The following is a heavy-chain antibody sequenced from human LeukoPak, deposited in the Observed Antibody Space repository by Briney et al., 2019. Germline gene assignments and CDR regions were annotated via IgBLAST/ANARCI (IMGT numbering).Heavy chain of an antibody. CDR1: GASISSGSDY. V-gene: IGHV4-61*02. CDR2: IYSSGNT. CDR3: AGPGGYSDWLPFGY. J-gene: IGHJ4*02. D-gene: IGHD3-9*01. Sequence: SETLSLTCTVSGASISSGSDYWSWIRQPAGKGLEWIGRIYSSGNTNYNPSLKSRVTISVDTSKNQFSLKLSSVTAADTAVYYCAGPGGYSDWLPFGYWGQGTLVTVPS.